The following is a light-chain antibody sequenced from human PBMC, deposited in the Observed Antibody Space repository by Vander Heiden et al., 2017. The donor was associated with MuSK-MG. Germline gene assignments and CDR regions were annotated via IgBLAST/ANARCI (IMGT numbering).Light chain of an antibody. J-gene: IGKJ3*01. CDR2: AAS. CDR3: QQNDNSPFT. V-gene: IGKV3-20*01. CDR1: QSISSSY. Sequence: EIVLTQSPGTLSLSPGARGTLSCRASQSISSSYLAWYQQKPGQAPRLVIFAASTRAAGIPDRFSGSGSGTDFTLTISRLEPEDFAVYYCQQNDNSPFTFGHGTKVDIK.